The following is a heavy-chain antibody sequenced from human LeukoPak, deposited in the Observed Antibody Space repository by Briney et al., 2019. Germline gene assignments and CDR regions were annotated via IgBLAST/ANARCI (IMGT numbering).Heavy chain of an antibody. CDR1: GGSINNYC. V-gene: IGHV4-4*09. CDR3: ATSYDAKTAPYDL. CDR2: IYNSGTT. Sequence: SETLSLTCTVSGGSINNYCWSWVRQAPGKGLEWIGYIYNSGTTDYNPSLRGRVTMSLDTSKNQHSMDLKFLTAADTAIYYCATSYDAKTAPYDLWGQGTLVTVSS. D-gene: IGHD3-3*01. J-gene: IGHJ5*02.